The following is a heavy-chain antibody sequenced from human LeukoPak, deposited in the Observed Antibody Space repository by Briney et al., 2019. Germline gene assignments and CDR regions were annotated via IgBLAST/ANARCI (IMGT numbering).Heavy chain of an antibody. D-gene: IGHD6-19*01. CDR1: GGTFRSYA. CDR3: ARPTTQHIAVAGTGGYYFDY. J-gene: IGHJ4*02. CDR2: ISAYNGNT. Sequence: ASVKVSCKASGGTFRSYAISWVRQAPGQGLEWMGWISAYNGNTNYAQKLQGRVTMTTDTSTSTAYMELRSLRSDDTAVYYCARPTTQHIAVAGTGGYYFDYWGQGTLVTVSS. V-gene: IGHV1-18*01.